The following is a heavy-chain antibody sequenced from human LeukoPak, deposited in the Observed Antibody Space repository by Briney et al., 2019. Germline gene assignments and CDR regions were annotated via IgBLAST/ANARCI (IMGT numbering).Heavy chain of an antibody. CDR2: ISGSGGST. V-gene: IGHV3-23*01. D-gene: IGHD5-18*01. CDR1: GFTFSSYG. CDR3: AKDLAHASTLVDTVGNDY. J-gene: IGHJ4*02. Sequence: HTGGSLRLSCAASGFTFSSYGMSWVRQAPGKGLEWVSSISGSGGSTYYADSVKGRFTISRDNSKNTLYLQMNSLRAEDTAVYYCAKDLAHASTLVDTVGNDYWGQGTLVTVSS.